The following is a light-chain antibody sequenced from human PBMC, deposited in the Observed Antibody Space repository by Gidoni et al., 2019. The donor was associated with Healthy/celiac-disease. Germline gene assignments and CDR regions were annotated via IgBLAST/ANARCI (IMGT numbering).Light chain of an antibody. CDR1: QIVSSRY. CDR2: GAS. J-gene: IGKJ2*01. V-gene: IGKV3-20*01. Sequence: EIVLTQSPGNLSLSPGDRATLTCRSSQIVSSRYFAWYQQKPGQAPSLLIYGASSRATGIPDRFSGSGSGTDCTLTISRLEPEDFAVYYCQQYGSSPTTCGQXTKLEIK. CDR3: QQYGSSPTT.